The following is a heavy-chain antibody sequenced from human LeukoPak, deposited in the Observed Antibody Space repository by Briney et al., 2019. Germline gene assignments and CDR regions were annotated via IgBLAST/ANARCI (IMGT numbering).Heavy chain of an antibody. J-gene: IGHJ4*02. Sequence: GESLQISCKGSGYSFTSYWIGWVRQMPGKGLEWMGIIYPGDSDTRYSPSFQGQVTISADKSISTAYLQWSSLKASDTAMYYCARRGSYYYDSSGFSDYWGQGTLVTVSS. CDR2: IYPGDSDT. V-gene: IGHV5-51*01. CDR1: GYSFTSYW. CDR3: ARRGSYYYDSSGFSDY. D-gene: IGHD3-22*01.